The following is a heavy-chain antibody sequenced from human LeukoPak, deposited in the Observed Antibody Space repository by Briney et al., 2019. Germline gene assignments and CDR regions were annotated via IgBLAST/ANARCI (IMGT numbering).Heavy chain of an antibody. D-gene: IGHD4-11*01. Sequence: SETLSLTCAVSGGSLTGYFWTWIRQPPGKGLEWIGHFYYSGSTNYNPSLKSRVTISVDTSKNQFSLKLSSVTAADTAVYYCARHNYYSNYGDWFDPWGQGTLVTVSS. V-gene: IGHV4-59*08. CDR2: FYYSGST. CDR3: ARHNYYSNYGDWFDP. CDR1: GGSLTGYF. J-gene: IGHJ5*02.